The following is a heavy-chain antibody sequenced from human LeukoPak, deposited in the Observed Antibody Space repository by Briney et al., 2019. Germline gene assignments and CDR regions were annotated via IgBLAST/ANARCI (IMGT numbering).Heavy chain of an antibody. D-gene: IGHD6-13*01. J-gene: IGHJ4*02. Sequence: ASVKVSCKAFGYTFTGYYMHWVRQAPGQGLEWMGWINPNSGGTNYAQKFQGRVTMTRDTSISTAYMELSRLRSDDTAVYYCARDGIAAAGQSDYWGQGTLVTVSS. CDR2: INPNSGGT. CDR1: GYTFTGYY. CDR3: ARDGIAAAGQSDY. V-gene: IGHV1-2*02.